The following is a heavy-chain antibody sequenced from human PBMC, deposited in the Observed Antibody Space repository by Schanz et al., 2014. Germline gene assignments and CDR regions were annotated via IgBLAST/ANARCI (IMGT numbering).Heavy chain of an antibody. V-gene: IGHV3-33*06. D-gene: IGHD6-6*01. Sequence: QVQLVESGGGVVQPGRSLRLSCAASGFTFSKYGMHWVRQAPGKGLEWVAVIWYDGSNKDYADSVKGRFTISRDNSKNMLYLQMNSLRGEDAAVYFCAKGRGGTSSECLDQYYGMDVWGQGTKVTVSS. CDR3: AKGRGGTSSECLDQYYGMDV. CDR2: IWYDGSNK. J-gene: IGHJ6*02. CDR1: GFTFSKYG.